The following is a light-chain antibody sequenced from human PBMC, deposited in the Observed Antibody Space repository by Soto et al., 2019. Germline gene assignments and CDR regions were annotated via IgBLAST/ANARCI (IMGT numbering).Light chain of an antibody. V-gene: IGLV4-69*01. CDR3: QTWGTGAVV. CDR2: LNSDGSH. CDR1: SGHSSYA. J-gene: IGLJ2*01. Sequence: QPVLTQSPSASASLGASVKLTCTLSSGHSSYAIAWHQQQPEKGPRYLMKLNSDGSHSKGDGIPDRFSGSSSGAERYLTISSLQSEDEADYYCQTWGTGAVVLAEGPRSPS.